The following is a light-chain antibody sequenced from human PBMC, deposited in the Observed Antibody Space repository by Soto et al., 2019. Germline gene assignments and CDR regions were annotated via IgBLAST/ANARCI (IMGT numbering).Light chain of an antibody. CDR3: QSYDSSLSGTV. J-gene: IGLJ7*01. CDR1: SSNIGTGYD. V-gene: IGLV1-40*01. CDR2: GNN. Sequence: QSVLTQPPSVSGAPGQRVTISCTGSSSNIGTGYDVHWYQQLPGTAPKLLIYGNNNRPSGVPDRFSGSRSATSASLAITGLQAEDEAVYFCQSYDSSLSGTVFGGGTQLTV.